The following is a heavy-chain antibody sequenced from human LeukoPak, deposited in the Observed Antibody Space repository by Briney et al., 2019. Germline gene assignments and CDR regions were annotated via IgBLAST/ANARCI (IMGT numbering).Heavy chain of an antibody. CDR3: ARGWGYFDY. CDR2: NSGST. V-gene: IGHV4-59*08. Sequence: PSETLSLTCTVSGGSIGSYFWSWIRQPPGKGLEWIGYNSGSTKYNPSLKSRVTISVDTSKNQLSLKLSSVTAADTAVYYCARGWGYFDYWGQETLVTVSS. J-gene: IGHJ4*02. CDR1: GGSIGSYF. D-gene: IGHD3-16*01.